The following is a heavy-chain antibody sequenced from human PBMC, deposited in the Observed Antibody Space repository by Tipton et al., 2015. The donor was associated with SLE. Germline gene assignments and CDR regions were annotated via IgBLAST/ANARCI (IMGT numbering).Heavy chain of an antibody. J-gene: IGHJ2*01. V-gene: IGHV4-34*01. CDR2: INHSGST. CDR3: ARHRNWGLSYFDL. CDR1: GGSFSDYY. D-gene: IGHD7-27*01. Sequence: TLSLTCAVYGGSFSDYYWTWIRQPPGKGLEWIGEINHSGSTNYNPSLKTRVTMSVDTSKNQFSLKLSSVTAADTAVYYCARHRNWGLSYFDLWGRDTLVTVSS.